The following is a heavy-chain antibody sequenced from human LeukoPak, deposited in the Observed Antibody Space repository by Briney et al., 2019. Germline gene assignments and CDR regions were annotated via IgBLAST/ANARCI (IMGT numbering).Heavy chain of an antibody. V-gene: IGHV3-23*01. D-gene: IGHD6-13*01. Sequence: GGSLRLSCAASGFTFSSYAMSWVHQAPGKGLEWVSAMSGSGGTTYYADSVKGRFAISRDNSRNTLYLQMSSLRTEDTALYYCAKVQQLATIYYFDYWGQGSLVTVSS. CDR1: GFTFSSYA. CDR3: AKVQQLATIYYFDY. CDR2: MSGSGGTT. J-gene: IGHJ4*02.